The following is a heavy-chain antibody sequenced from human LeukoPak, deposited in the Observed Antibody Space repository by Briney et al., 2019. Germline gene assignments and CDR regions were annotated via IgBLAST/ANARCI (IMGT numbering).Heavy chain of an antibody. J-gene: IGHJ4*02. CDR2: ISSGSSYI. D-gene: IGHD4-17*01. CDR3: ARGRGGDYVYFDY. Sequence: GGSLRLSCAASGFTFSSYSMNWVRQAPGKGLEWVSFISSGSSYIYYADSVKGRFTISRDNAKNSLYLQMNSLRAEDTAVYYCARGRGGDYVYFDYWGQGTLVTVSS. CDR1: GFTFSSYS. V-gene: IGHV3-21*01.